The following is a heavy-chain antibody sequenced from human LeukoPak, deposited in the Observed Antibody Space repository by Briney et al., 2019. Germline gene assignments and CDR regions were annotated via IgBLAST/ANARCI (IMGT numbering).Heavy chain of an antibody. CDR3: ARGGGLDV. CDR1: GFTFSRYW. D-gene: IGHD3-16*01. CDR2: INHNGNVN. V-gene: IGHV3-7*03. Sequence: GALRPSLATSGFTFSRYWMKLAPQAPGEGLEWVASINHNGNVNYYVDSVKGRFTISRDNAKNSLYLQMSNLRAEDTAVYFCARGGGLDVWGQGATVTVSS. J-gene: IGHJ6*02.